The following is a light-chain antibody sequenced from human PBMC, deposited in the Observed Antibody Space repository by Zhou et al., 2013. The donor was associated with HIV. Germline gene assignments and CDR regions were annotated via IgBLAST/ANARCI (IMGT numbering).Light chain of an antibody. J-gene: IGKJ4*01. CDR2: GAS. V-gene: IGKV3-20*01. CDR3: QQYGSSRLI. CDR1: QSVDNKY. Sequence: EIVLTQSPATLSLSPGERATLSCRASQSVDNKYLAWYQQKPGQAPRLLIYGASSRATGIPDRFSGSGSGTDFTLTIRRLEPEDFAVYYCQQYGSSRLIFGGGPRWRSN.